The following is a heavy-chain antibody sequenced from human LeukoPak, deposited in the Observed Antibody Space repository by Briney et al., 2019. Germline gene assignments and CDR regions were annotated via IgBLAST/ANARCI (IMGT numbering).Heavy chain of an antibody. CDR2: FYSTGST. J-gene: IGHJ4*02. V-gene: IGHV4-4*07. CDR1: GGSISSYY. Sequence: SETLSLTCTVSGGSISSYYWTWIRQPAGKGLEWIGRFYSTGSTNYNPSLKSRVTMSVDTSKNQFSLKLSSVTAADTAVYYCARDQYNGSLDYWGQGTLVTVSS. CDR3: ARDQYNGSLDY. D-gene: IGHD1-26*01.